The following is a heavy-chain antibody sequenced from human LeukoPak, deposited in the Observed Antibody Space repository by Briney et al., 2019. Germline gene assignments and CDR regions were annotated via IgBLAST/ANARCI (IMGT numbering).Heavy chain of an antibody. CDR2: MNPNSGNT. V-gene: IGHV1-8*03. D-gene: IGHD5/OR15-5a*01. CDR1: GYTFTSYD. Sequence: ASVKVSCKASGYTFTSYDINWVRQATGQGLEWMGWMNPNSGNTGYAQKFQGRVTITRNTSISTAYMELSSLRSEDTAVYYCATLPVYAPGWYFDLWGRGTLVTVSS. CDR3: ATLPVYAPGWYFDL. J-gene: IGHJ2*01.